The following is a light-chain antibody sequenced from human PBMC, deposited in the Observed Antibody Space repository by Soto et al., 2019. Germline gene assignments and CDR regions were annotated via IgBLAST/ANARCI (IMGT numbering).Light chain of an antibody. CDR1: QRISNY. Sequence: EIVLTQSPATLSLSPGERATLSCWASQRISNYLAWYQQKPGQAPRLLIYDASNRATGIPARFSGSGSGTDFTLTIRSLEPEDFAIYYCQQYTNWPLITFGQGTRLEIK. V-gene: IGKV3-11*01. CDR2: DAS. CDR3: QQYTNWPLIT. J-gene: IGKJ5*01.